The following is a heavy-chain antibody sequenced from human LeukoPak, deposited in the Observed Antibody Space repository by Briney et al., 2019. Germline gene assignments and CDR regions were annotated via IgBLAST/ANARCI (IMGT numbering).Heavy chain of an antibody. V-gene: IGHV3-23*01. Sequence: GGSLRLSCAASGFTLSSYAMSWVRQAPGKGLEWVSAISGSGGSTYYADSVKGRFTISRDNSKNTLYLQMNSLRAEDTAVYYCAKDLGYCSGGSCLALDYWGQGTLVTVSS. CDR3: AKDLGYCSGGSCLALDY. D-gene: IGHD2-15*01. CDR2: ISGSGGST. J-gene: IGHJ4*02. CDR1: GFTLSSYA.